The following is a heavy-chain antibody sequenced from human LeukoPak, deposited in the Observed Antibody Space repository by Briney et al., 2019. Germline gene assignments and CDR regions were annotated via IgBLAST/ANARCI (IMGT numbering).Heavy chain of an antibody. CDR3: ARDRAGSGSYINY. V-gene: IGHV1-18*01. Sequence: GASVKVSCKPSGYTFNTYGITWVRPAPGQGLEWMGWVSAYNGNTKYAQKLQGRVTMTTDTSTSTAYMELRSLTSDDTAVYYCARDRAGSGSYINYWGQGTLVTVSS. CDR2: VSAYNGNT. D-gene: IGHD3-10*01. J-gene: IGHJ4*02. CDR1: GYTFNTYG.